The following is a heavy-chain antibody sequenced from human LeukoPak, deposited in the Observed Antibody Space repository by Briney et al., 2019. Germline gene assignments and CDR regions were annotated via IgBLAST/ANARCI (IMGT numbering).Heavy chain of an antibody. CDR1: GFTFSSYA. D-gene: IGHD5-12*01. CDR2: ISSNGGST. Sequence: PGGSLRLSCSASGFTFSSYAMHWVRQAPGKGLEYVSAISSNGGSTYYADSVKGRFTISRDNSKNTLYLQMSSLRAEDTAVYYCVKGKVATKYYYGMDVWGKGTTVTASS. V-gene: IGHV3-64D*06. J-gene: IGHJ6*04. CDR3: VKGKVATKYYYGMDV.